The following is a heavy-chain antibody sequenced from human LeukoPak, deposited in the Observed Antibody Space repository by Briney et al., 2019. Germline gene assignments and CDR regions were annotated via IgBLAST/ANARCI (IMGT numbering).Heavy chain of an antibody. V-gene: IGHV4-59*08. CDR2: IYYSGST. CDR1: GGSISSYY. CDR3: ARRPMVRGVITSTNYYYYYMDV. J-gene: IGHJ6*03. Sequence: PSETLSLTCAVSGGSISSYYWSWIRQPPGKGLEWIGYIYYSGSTNYNPSLKSRVTISVDTSKNQFSLKLSSVTAADTAVYYCARRPMVRGVITSTNYYYYYMDVWGKGTTVTISS. D-gene: IGHD3-10*01.